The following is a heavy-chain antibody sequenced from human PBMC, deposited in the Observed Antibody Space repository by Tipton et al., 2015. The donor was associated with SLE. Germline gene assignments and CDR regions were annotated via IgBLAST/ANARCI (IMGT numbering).Heavy chain of an antibody. CDR2: NNHSGST. CDR1: GGSFSGYY. D-gene: IGHD1-26*01. CDR3: ARDGWELFHAFDI. J-gene: IGHJ3*02. V-gene: IGHV4-34*01. Sequence: TLSLTCAVYGGSFSGYYWSWIRQPPGKGLEWVGENNHSGSTNYNPSLKSRDTISVDTSKNQFSLKLSSVTAADTAVYYWARDGWELFHAFDIWGQGTMVTVSS.